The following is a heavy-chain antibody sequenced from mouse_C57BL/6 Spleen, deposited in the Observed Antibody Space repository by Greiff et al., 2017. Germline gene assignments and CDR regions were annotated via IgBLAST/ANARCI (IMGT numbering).Heavy chain of an antibody. Sequence: EVQLVESGGGLVKPGGSLKLSCAASGFTFSDYGMNWVRQAPEKGLEWVAYISSGSSTIYYADTVKGRCTISRDNAKNTLFLQMTSLRSEDTAMYYWARKVSGGGYFDVWGTGTTVTVSS. CDR1: GFTFSDYG. CDR3: ARKVSGGGYFDV. J-gene: IGHJ1*03. V-gene: IGHV5-17*01. CDR2: ISSGSSTI. D-gene: IGHD2-14*01.